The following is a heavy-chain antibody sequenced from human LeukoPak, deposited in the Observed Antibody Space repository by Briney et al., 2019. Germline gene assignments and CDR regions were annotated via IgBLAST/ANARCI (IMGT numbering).Heavy chain of an antibody. J-gene: IGHJ4*02. V-gene: IGHV4-59*08. D-gene: IGHD6-13*01. Sequence: PSETLSLTCTVSGGSISSYYWSWIRQRPGKGLEWIGYIYYSGSTNYNPSLKSRVTISVDTSKNQFSLKLSSVTAADTAVYYCARHKSGIAAAIDYWGQGTLVTVSS. CDR2: IYYSGST. CDR3: ARHKSGIAAAIDY. CDR1: GGSISSYY.